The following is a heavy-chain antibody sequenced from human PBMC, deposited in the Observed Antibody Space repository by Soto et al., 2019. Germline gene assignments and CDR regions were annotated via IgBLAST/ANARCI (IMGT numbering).Heavy chain of an antibody. D-gene: IGHD3-3*01. CDR1: GYTFTSYY. CDR2: INPSGGST. J-gene: IGHJ6*02. V-gene: IGHV1-46*01. Sequence: ASVKVSCKASGYTFTSYYMHWVRQAPGQGLEWMGIINPSGGSTSYAQKFQGRVTMTRDTSTSTVYMELRSLRSDDTAVYYCASEPTTIFGVVPSRSGMDVWGQGTTVTVSS. CDR3: ASEPTTIFGVVPSRSGMDV.